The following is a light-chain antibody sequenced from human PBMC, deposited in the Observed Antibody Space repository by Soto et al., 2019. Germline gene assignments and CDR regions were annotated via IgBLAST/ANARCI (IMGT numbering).Light chain of an antibody. Sequence: TQSPATLTVSPGERATRSCRASQSVSIHLAWYQQKPGQAPRLLIYGASTRATGVPARFSGGGYGTEFTLTITSLQSEDFAVYWCPQSNNRPLTSAPGTRREIK. CDR2: GAS. J-gene: IGKJ5*01. CDR3: PQSNNRPLT. CDR1: QSVSIH. V-gene: IGKV3D-15*01.